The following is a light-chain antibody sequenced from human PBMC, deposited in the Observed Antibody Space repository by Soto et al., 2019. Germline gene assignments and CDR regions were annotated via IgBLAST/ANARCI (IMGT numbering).Light chain of an antibody. CDR3: RQDGSSPPYS. CDR1: QSVSSSSY. Sequence: EIVLTQSPGTLSLSPGERATLSCRASQSVSSSSYLAWYQQKPGQAPRLLIYGASSRATGSPDRFSGSGSSTDVALSSSRLEPDDFEVYSCRQDGSSPPYSFGEGTKVEIK. J-gene: IGKJ2*01. CDR2: GAS. V-gene: IGKV3-20*01.